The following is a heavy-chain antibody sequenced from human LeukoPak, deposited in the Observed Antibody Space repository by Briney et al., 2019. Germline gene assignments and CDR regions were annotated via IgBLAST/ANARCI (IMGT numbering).Heavy chain of an antibody. CDR2: IYYSGST. CDR1: GGSISSYY. CDR3: ARDSGGSPRRFDP. Sequence: PSGTLSLTCTVSGGSISSYYWSWIRQPPGKGLEWIGYIYYSGSTNYNPSLKSRVTISVDTSKNQFSLKLSSVTAADTAVYYCARDSGGSPRRFDPWGQGTLVTVSS. D-gene: IGHD2-15*01. J-gene: IGHJ5*02. V-gene: IGHV4-59*01.